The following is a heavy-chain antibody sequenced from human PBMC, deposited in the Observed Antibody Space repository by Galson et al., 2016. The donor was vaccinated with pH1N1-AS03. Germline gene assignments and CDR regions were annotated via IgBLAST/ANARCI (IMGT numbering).Heavy chain of an antibody. CDR3: ARGVVDCSGPACSGTLRFDP. J-gene: IGHJ5*02. Sequence: SVKVSCKASGYTFTTYDINWVRQAPGQGLEWMGWMNPDSGNTGYAPSLQGRVTITRDTSISTAYMELSSLRSEDTAVYCCARGVVDCSGPACSGTLRFDPWGQGTLVTVSS. V-gene: IGHV1-8*03. CDR2: MNPDSGNT. CDR1: GYTFTTYD. D-gene: IGHD2-15*01.